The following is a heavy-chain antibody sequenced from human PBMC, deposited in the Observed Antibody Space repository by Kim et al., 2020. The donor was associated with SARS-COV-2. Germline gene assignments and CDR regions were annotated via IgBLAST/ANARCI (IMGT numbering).Heavy chain of an antibody. V-gene: IGHV3-66*01. J-gene: IGHJ4*02. CDR3: ARDSPFGGGRFDY. CDR1: GFSVISNY. D-gene: IGHD3-10*01. Sequence: GGSLRLSCAASGFSVISNYISWVRQAPGKGLEWVSVIYSDGSTYYADSVKGRFTISRDNSKNTLYLQMNSLRAEDTAVYYCARDSPFGGGRFDYLGQGTLVTVSS. CDR2: IYSDGST.